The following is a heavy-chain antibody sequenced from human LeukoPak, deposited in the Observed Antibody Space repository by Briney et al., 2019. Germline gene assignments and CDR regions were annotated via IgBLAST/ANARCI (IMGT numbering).Heavy chain of an antibody. V-gene: IGHV4-34*01. Sequence: GSLRLSCAASGFDFNNYAMSWVRQAAGKGLEWIGEINHSGSTNYNPSLKSRVTISVDTSKNQFSLKLSSVTAADTAVYYCAGRGGAYWGQGTLVTVSS. J-gene: IGHJ4*02. CDR1: GFDFNNYA. CDR3: AGRGGAY. CDR2: INHSGST. D-gene: IGHD3-16*01.